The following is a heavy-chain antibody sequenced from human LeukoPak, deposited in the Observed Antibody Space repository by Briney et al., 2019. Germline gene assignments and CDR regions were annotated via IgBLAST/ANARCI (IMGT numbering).Heavy chain of an antibody. V-gene: IGHV4-4*02. D-gene: IGHD5-18*01. CDR2: IYHSGST. CDR3: ARENGYSYGPYYFDY. CDR1: GGSISSSNW. Sequence: PSETLSLTCAVSGGSISSSNWWSWVRQPPGKGLEWIGEIYHSGSTNYNPSLKSRATISVDKSKNQFSLKLSSVTAADTAVYYCARENGYSYGPYYFDYWGQGTLVTVSS. J-gene: IGHJ4*02.